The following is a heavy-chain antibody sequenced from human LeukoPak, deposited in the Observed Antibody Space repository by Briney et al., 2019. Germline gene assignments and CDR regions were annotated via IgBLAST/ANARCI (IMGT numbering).Heavy chain of an antibody. V-gene: IGHV3-23*01. J-gene: IGHJ6*03. CDR2: ISPSGGIT. Sequence: PGGSLRLSCGASGFTFSSHGMNWVRQAPGKGLEWVSGISPSGGITYYTDSVKGRFTISRDNSKNTVSLQMNSLRGEDTAVYYCAKNGDRGAYCTGGTCYPYFYYYMDVWGKGTTVTI. CDR3: AKNGDRGAYCTGGTCYPYFYYYMDV. D-gene: IGHD2-15*01. CDR1: GFTFSSHG.